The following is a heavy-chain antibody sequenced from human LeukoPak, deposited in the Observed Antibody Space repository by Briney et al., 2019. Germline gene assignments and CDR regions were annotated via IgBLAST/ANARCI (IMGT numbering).Heavy chain of an antibody. CDR3: AKGVLGAGSLLEYFQH. V-gene: IGHV3-23*01. D-gene: IGHD3-10*01. CDR2: ITTDGGGA. CDR1: GFAFRNYD. Sequence: PGGSLRLSCAASGFAFRNYDMIWVRQAPGRGLEWVSGITTDGGGAYYADSVKGRFTVSRDNSKNTVFLQMNSLRGEDAAIYYCAKGVLGAGSLLEYFQHWGQGTLVTVSS. J-gene: IGHJ1*01.